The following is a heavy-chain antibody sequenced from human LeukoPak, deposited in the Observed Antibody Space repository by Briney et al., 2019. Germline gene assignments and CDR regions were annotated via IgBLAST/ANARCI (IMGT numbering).Heavy chain of an antibody. D-gene: IGHD1-1*01. V-gene: IGHV3-23*01. CDR2: ISENGGTT. CDR1: GLTFSSYT. Sequence: PGGSLRLSCAASGLTFSSYTMSWLRPAPGKGLEWVSAISENGGTTYYADSVKGRSTISRDNSKNTLSLQLNSLRAEDTAVYYCAKEGPTGTTKFDYWGQGTLVTVS. J-gene: IGHJ4*02. CDR3: AKEGPTGTTKFDY.